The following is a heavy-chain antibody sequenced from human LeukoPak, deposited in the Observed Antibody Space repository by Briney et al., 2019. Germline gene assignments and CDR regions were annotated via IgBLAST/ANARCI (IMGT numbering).Heavy chain of an antibody. Sequence: SETLSLTCTVSGGSISSYYWSWIRQPPGKGLEWMGYIYYSGSTNYNPSLKSRVTISVDTSKNQFSLKLSSVTAADTAVYYCARAGRPYDGLDYWGQGTLVTVSS. V-gene: IGHV4-59*01. CDR3: ARAGRPYDGLDY. CDR1: GGSISSYY. D-gene: IGHD1-1*01. CDR2: IYYSGST. J-gene: IGHJ4*02.